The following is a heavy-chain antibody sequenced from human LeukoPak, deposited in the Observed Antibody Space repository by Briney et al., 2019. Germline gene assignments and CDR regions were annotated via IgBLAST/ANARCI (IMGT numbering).Heavy chain of an antibody. Sequence: PGGSLRLSCAASGFIVSNKYMTWVRQPPGKGLEWIGYIHSSGSTSYSPSLKSRVTFSVDTSKNHFSLKVTSMTAADTGVYYCARSLPGAIGAADFWGQGTLVTVSA. D-gene: IGHD6-13*01. CDR2: IHSSGST. V-gene: IGHV4-59*02. CDR1: GFIVSNKY. J-gene: IGHJ4*02. CDR3: ARSLPGAIGAADF.